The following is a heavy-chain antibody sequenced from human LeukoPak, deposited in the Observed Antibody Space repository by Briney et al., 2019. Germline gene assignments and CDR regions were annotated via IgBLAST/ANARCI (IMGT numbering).Heavy chain of an antibody. Sequence: SVKVSCKASGGTFSSYAISWVRQAPGQGLEWMGRIIPIFGTANYAQKFQGRVTITTDESTSTAYMELSSLRSEDTAVYYCAREYCSSTSCYFAFDIWGQGTMVTVSS. CDR2: IIPIFGTA. CDR3: AREYCSSTSCYFAFDI. J-gene: IGHJ3*02. V-gene: IGHV1-69*05. D-gene: IGHD2-2*01. CDR1: GGTFSSYA.